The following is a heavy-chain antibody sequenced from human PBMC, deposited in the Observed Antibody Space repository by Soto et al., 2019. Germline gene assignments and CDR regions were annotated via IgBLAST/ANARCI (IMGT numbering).Heavy chain of an antibody. CDR3: ARHRTPYYGSGSYPGY. CDR1: GYTFTGYY. J-gene: IGHJ4*02. Sequence: ASVKVSCKASGYTFTGYYMHWVRQAPGQGLEWMGWINPNSGGTNYAQKFQGWVTMTRDTSISTAYMELSRLRSEDTAVYYCARHRTPYYGSGSYPGYWGQGTLVTVSS. D-gene: IGHD3-10*01. V-gene: IGHV1-2*04. CDR2: INPNSGGT.